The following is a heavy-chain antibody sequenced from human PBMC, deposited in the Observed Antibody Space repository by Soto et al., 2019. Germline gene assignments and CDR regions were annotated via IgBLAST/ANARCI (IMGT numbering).Heavy chain of an antibody. CDR3: AIEYRGDDCAPEF. D-gene: IGHD2-21*02. V-gene: IGHV3-23*01. CDR1: VCSFSSYA. CDR2: ISDGGGST. Sequence: VGSLRLSCASSVCSFSSYAMSCVRHSPGKWLEWVSSISDGGGSTNYADSVRGRFTIARDRSKNTLYLHMISLRAEDTAVYYCAIEYRGDDCAPEFWGQGALV. J-gene: IGHJ4*02.